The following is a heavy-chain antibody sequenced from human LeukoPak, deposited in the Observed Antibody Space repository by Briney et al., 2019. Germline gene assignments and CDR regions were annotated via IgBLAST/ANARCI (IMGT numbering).Heavy chain of an antibody. J-gene: IGHJ4*02. CDR3: AGASSDSYGDYFDY. V-gene: IGHV3-53*01. CDR1: GFTVSSNY. Sequence: GGSLRLSCAASGFTVSSNYMTWVRQAPGKGLEWVSVIYIDGNTHYADSVKGRFTISRDNSKNTLYLQMNSLRAEDTAVYYCAGASSDSYGDYFDYWGQGTLVTVSS. CDR2: IYIDGNT. D-gene: IGHD5-18*01.